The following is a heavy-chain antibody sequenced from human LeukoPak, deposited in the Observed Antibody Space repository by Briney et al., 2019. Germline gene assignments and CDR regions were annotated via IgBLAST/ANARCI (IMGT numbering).Heavy chain of an antibody. V-gene: IGHV4-34*01. CDR1: GGSFSGYY. J-gene: IGHJ5*02. Sequence: SETLSLTCAVYGGSFSGYYWSWIRQPPGKGLEWIGEINHSGSTNYNPSLKSRVTISVDTSKNQFSLKLSSVTAADTAVYYCARETVVNRWFDPWGQGTLVTVSS. CDR2: INHSGST. CDR3: ARETVVNRWFDP. D-gene: IGHD4-23*01.